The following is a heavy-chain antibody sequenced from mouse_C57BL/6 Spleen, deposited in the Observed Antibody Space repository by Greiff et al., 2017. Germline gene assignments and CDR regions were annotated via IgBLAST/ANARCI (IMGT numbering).Heavy chain of an antibody. Sequence: QVQLQQPGAELVRPGSSVKLSCKASGYTFTSYWMEWVKQRPGQGLEWIGNIYPSDSETHYNQKFKDKATLTVDKSSSTAYMQLSSLTSEDSAVYYCARDYSNYFDYWGQGTTLTVSS. CDR3: ARDYSNYFDY. CDR1: GYTFTSYW. V-gene: IGHV1-61*01. CDR2: IYPSDSET. J-gene: IGHJ2*01. D-gene: IGHD2-5*01.